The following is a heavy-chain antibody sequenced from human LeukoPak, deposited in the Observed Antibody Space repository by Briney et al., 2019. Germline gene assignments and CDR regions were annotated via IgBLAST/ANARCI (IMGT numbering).Heavy chain of an antibody. CDR3: ARHSWVIPVADHFDY. CDR1: GGSIISSSHY. CDR2: TYHTGSA. D-gene: IGHD6-19*01. J-gene: IGHJ4*02. V-gene: IGHV4-39*01. Sequence: SETLSLICSVSGGSIISSSHYWGWIRQPPGKGLEWIGTTYHTGSAYYNPSLRSRVTISIDTSKNQFSLKLNSVTAADTAVYYCARHSWVIPVADHFDYWGQGTLVIVSS.